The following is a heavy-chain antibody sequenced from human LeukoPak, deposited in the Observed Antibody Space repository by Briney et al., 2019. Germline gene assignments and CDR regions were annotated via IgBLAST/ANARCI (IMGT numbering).Heavy chain of an antibody. V-gene: IGHV1-69*04. Sequence: SVKVSCKASGGTFSSYAISWVRQAPGQGLEWMGRIIPILGIANSAQKFQGRVTITADKSTSTAYMELSSLRSEDTAVYYCATPGSSGANYYYYGMDVWGQGTTVTVSS. D-gene: IGHD3-22*01. CDR3: ATPGSSGANYYYYGMDV. J-gene: IGHJ6*02. CDR1: GGTFSSYA. CDR2: IIPILGIA.